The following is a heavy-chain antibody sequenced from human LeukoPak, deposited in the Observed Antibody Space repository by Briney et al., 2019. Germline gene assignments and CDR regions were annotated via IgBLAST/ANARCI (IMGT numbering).Heavy chain of an antibody. CDR3: ARGNFWSGYYLYFDY. D-gene: IGHD3-3*01. CDR1: GGSISSYY. V-gene: IGHV4-59*01. J-gene: IGHJ4*02. Sequence: SETLSLTCTVSGGSISSYYWSWIRQPPGKGLEWIGYIYYSGSANYNPSLKSRVTISVATSKNQFSLKLSSVTAADTAVYYCARGNFWSGYYLYFDYWGQGTLVTVSS. CDR2: IYYSGSA.